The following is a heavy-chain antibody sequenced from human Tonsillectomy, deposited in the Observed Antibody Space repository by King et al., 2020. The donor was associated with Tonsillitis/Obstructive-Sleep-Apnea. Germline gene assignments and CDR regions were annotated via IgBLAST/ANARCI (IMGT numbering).Heavy chain of an antibody. CDR3: ARSYGSGSYFDY. J-gene: IGHJ4*02. V-gene: IGHV4-59*01. D-gene: IGHD3-10*01. Sequence: VKLQESGPGLVRPSETLSLTCTVSGGSISSYYWSWIRQPPGKGLEWIGYIHYSGSTKYNPSLKSRVTISVDTSKNQFSLKLSSVTAADTAVYYCARSYGSGSYFDYWGQGALVSVSS. CDR2: IHYSGST. CDR1: GGSISSYY.